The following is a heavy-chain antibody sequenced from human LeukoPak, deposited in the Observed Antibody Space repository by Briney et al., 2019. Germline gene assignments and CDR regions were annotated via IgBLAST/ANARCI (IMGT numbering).Heavy chain of an antibody. CDR2: IIPIFGTA. V-gene: IGHV1-69*13. D-gene: IGHD3-22*01. Sequence: ASVKVSCKASGGTLSSYAISWVRQAPGQGLEWMGGIIPIFGTANYAQKFQGRVTITADESTSTAYMELSSLRSEDTAVYYCARTQGLYDSSGYSWFDPWGQGTLVTVSS. J-gene: IGHJ5*02. CDR3: ARTQGLYDSSGYSWFDP. CDR1: GGTLSSYA.